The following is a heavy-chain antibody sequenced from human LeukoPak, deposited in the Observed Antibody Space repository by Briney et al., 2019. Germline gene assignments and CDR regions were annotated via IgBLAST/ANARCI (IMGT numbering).Heavy chain of an antibody. J-gene: IGHJ4*02. CDR1: GGSISSYY. V-gene: IGHV4-59*01. CDR2: IYYSGST. CDR3: ARVQDHYYDSSGYYSRRYYFDY. Sequence: SETLSLTCTVSGGSISSYYWSWIRQPPGKGLEWIGYIYYSGSTNYNPSLKSRVTISVDTSKNHFSLKLSSVTAADTAVYYCARVQDHYYDSSGYYSRRYYFDYWGQGTLVTVSS. D-gene: IGHD3-22*01.